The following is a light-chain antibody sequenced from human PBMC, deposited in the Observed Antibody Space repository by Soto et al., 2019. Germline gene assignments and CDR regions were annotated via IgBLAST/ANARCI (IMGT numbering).Light chain of an antibody. V-gene: IGKV1-9*01. CDR1: QGINNY. CDR3: QQINSLPIT. CDR2: TVS. Sequence: DIQLTQSPSFLSASVGDRVTITYRASQGINNYLAWYQQKPGKAPKLLIHTVSTLQSGVPSRFSGSGSGTEFTLTIRSLQPDYFASYYCQQINSLPITFGQGTRLEIK. J-gene: IGKJ5*01.